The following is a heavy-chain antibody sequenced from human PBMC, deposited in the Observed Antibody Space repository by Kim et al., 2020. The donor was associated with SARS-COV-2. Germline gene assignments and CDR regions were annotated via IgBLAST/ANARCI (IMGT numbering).Heavy chain of an antibody. J-gene: IGHJ4*02. V-gene: IGHV3-73*01. Sequence: YAASIRGRFHVSRDHSKNTAYLQMNRLKSEDTGMYYCAFTRDGYNLADYWGQGTLVHVSS. CDR3: AFTRDGYNLADY. D-gene: IGHD5-12*01.